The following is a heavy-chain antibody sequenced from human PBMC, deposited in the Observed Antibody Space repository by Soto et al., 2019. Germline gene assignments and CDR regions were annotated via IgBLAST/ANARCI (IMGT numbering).Heavy chain of an antibody. CDR1: GFTFSSYA. CDR2: ISGSGGST. V-gene: IGHV3-23*01. J-gene: IGHJ4*02. Sequence: EVQLLESGGGLVQPGGSLRLSCAASGFTFSSYAMSWVRQAPGKGLEWVSAISGSGGSTYYADPGKGRFTISRDNSKNTXXLXMXXLRAEDTAVYYCAKDYRSILHERITMVRGVRILDYWGQGTLVTVSS. CDR3: AKDYRSILHERITMVRGVRILDY. D-gene: IGHD3-10*01.